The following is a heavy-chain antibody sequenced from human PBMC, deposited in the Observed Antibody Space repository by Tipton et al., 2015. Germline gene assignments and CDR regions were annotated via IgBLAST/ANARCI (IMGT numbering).Heavy chain of an antibody. D-gene: IGHD2-8*01. V-gene: IGHV3-53*01. CDR1: GFTVSSNY. J-gene: IGHJ6*02. CDR2: IYSGGST. Sequence: SLRLSCAASGFTVSSNYMTWVRQAPGKGLEWVSVIYSGGSTYYAESVKGRFTISRDNSENTLYLQMNSLRAEDTAVYYCARGMVYAIYGMDVWGQGTTVTVSS. CDR3: ARGMVYAIYGMDV.